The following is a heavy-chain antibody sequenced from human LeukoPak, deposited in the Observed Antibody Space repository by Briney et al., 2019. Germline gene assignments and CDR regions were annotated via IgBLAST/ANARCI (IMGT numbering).Heavy chain of an antibody. D-gene: IGHD3-22*01. CDR1: GGSISSGSYY. V-gene: IGHV4-61*02. CDR2: IYTSGST. J-gene: IGHJ4*02. Sequence: SQTLSLTCTVSGGSISSGSYYWSWIRQPAGKGLEWIGRIYTSGSTNYNPSLKSRVTISVDTSKNQFSLKLSSVTAADTAVYYCAVGYYDSSGQPIGDYWGQGTLVTVSS. CDR3: AVGYYDSSGQPIGDY.